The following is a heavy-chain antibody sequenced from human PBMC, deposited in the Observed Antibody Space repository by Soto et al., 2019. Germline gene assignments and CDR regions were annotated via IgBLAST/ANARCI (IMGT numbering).Heavy chain of an antibody. J-gene: IGHJ6*02. D-gene: IGHD4-17*01. V-gene: IGHV2-70*20. CDR2: IDWDDDK. CDR3: ARILWKSDYGGNLPPSYYYYGMDV. Sequence: ESGPTPVNPTQNPPLTCTFSGFSLSTRGKCVGWVRQPPGEGLEWRALIDWDDDKYYSTSLKTRLTISKDTSKNQVVLTMTNMDPVDTATYYCARILWKSDYGGNLPPSYYYYGMDVWGQGTTVTVSS. CDR1: GFSLSTRGKC.